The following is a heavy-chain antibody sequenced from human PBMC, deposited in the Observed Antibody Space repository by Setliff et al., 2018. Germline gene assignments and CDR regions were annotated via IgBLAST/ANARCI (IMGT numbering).Heavy chain of an antibody. CDR3: AREQWLDPPGYYYMDV. CDR2: IYIGGSA. Sequence: SETLSLTCTVSGGSISNYWWSWIRQPAGKGPEWIGHIYIGGSANYNPSLKSRVTMSIDTSKNQFPLKLNSVTAADMAVYYCAREQWLDPPGYYYMDVWAKGTTVTVSS. D-gene: IGHD6-19*01. CDR1: GGSISNYW. J-gene: IGHJ6*03. V-gene: IGHV4-4*07.